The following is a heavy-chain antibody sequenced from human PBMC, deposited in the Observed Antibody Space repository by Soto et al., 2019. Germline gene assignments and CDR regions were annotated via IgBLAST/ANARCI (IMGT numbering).Heavy chain of an antibody. D-gene: IGHD3-3*02. CDR3: ARDFTLANAFGI. Sequence: ASVKVSCKASGYTFTSYDINWVRQATGQGLEWMGWMNPNSGNTGYAQKFQGRVTMTRNTSISTAYMELSSLRSEDTAVYYCARDFTLANAFGIWGQGTMVTVSS. V-gene: IGHV1-8*01. CDR2: MNPNSGNT. CDR1: GYTFTSYD. J-gene: IGHJ3*02.